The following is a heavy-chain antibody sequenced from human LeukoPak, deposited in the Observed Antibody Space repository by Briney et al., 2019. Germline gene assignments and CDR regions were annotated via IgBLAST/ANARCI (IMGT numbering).Heavy chain of an antibody. J-gene: IGHJ3*02. V-gene: IGHV1-69*13. D-gene: IGHD3-3*01. CDR3: ARAGFLEWFNDAFDI. CDR1: GGTFSSYA. CDR2: IIPIFGTA. Sequence: SVKVSCKASGGTFSSYAISWVRQAPGQGLEWMGGIIPIFGTANYAQKFQGRVTITADESTSTAYMELSSLRSEDTAVYYCARAGFLEWFNDAFDIWGQGTMVTVSS.